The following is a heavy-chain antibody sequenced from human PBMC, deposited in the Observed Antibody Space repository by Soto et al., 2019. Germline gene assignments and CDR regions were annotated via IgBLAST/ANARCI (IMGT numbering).Heavy chain of an antibody. CDR1: GYTFSNYD. J-gene: IGHJ4*02. V-gene: IGHV1-8*01. CDR2: VNPNNGDT. Sequence: QVQLVQSGAELKKPGASVKVSCKASGYTFSNYDMNWVRQATGQGPEWIGWVNPNNGDTGYAQKIQGRVTLTTDISTTTADMELTRLRSEDTAIYYCAKVSRKGSAIDFDYWGQGTLITVSS. CDR3: AKVSRKGSAIDFDY. D-gene: IGHD3-10*01.